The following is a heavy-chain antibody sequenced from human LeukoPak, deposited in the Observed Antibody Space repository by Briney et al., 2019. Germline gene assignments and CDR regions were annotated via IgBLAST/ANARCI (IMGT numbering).Heavy chain of an antibody. CDR1: GFTFSGSA. Sequence: GGSLRLSCATSGFTFSGSAIHWVRQAPGKGLEWVSVTYTGGNSYYADSVKGRFIISRDISKNTLYLQMNSLRAEDSALYYCARGGRGSAAVVAPRSFDIWGQGTMVTVSS. CDR2: TYTGGNS. D-gene: IGHD3-22*01. V-gene: IGHV3-53*01. J-gene: IGHJ3*02. CDR3: ARGGRGSAAVVAPRSFDI.